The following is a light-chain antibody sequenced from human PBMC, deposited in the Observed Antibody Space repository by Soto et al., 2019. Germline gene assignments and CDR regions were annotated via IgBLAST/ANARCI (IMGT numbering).Light chain of an antibody. J-gene: IGKJ4*01. V-gene: IGKV1-9*01. CDR2: DAS. Sequence: QLTHSPSSLSASVGYRVTVTFLASDDITNYLACYQQKAGKAPKLLIYDASTLYSGVPSRFSGSGSGTDFTLTISGLQPEDFATYYCQQLSRYPSTFGGGTKVDIK. CDR3: QQLSRYPST. CDR1: DDITNY.